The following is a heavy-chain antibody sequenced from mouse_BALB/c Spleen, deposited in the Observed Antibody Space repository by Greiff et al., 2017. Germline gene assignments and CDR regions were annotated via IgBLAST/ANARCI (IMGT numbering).Heavy chain of an antibody. V-gene: IGHV5-2*03. Sequence: EVNLVESGGGLVQPGESLKLSCESNEYEFPSHDMSWVRKTPEKRLEWVASISSGGSTYYPDSVKGRFTISRDNARNILYLQMSSLRSEDTAMYYCAREGDDYDGFAYWGQGTLVTVSA. CDR3: AREGDDYDGFAY. CDR1: EYEFPSHD. D-gene: IGHD2-4*01. J-gene: IGHJ3*01. CDR2: ISSGGST.